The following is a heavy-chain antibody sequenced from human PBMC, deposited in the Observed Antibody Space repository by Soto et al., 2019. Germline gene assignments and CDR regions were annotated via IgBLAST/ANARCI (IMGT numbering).Heavy chain of an antibody. CDR2: ISGSGGST. Sequence: EVQLLESGGGLVQPGGSLRLSCAASGFTFSSYAMSWVRQAPGKGLEWVSVISGSGGSTYYADSVKGRFTISRDNSKNTPSLQMTSLRPADTAVYYCATDSTMVRGVILDSFDSWGQGTLVTVSS. CDR1: GFTFSSYA. V-gene: IGHV3-23*01. CDR3: ATDSTMVRGVILDSFDS. J-gene: IGHJ4*02. D-gene: IGHD3-10*01.